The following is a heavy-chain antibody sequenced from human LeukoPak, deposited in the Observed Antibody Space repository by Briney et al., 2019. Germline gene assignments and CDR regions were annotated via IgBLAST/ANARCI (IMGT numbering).Heavy chain of an antibody. CDR3: AKGHTYGMI. J-gene: IGHJ4*02. CDR1: GFTFSDYY. CDR2: ISAGCTTM. D-gene: IGHD3-10*01. Sequence: GGSLRLSCAASGFTFSDYYMSWLRQTPGKGLEWVSYISAGCTTMDYAKSVKGRFTISRDNPKDSLYLQMNSLEAEDTAVYYCAKGHTYGMIWGQGTLVSVSS. V-gene: IGHV3-11*01.